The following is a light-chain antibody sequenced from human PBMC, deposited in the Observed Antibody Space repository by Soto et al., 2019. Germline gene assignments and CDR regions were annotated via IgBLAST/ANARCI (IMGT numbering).Light chain of an antibody. CDR2: WAS. V-gene: IGKV4-1*01. Sequence: DIVMTQSPDSLAVSLGERATINCKSSQSVLYASNNKNYLAWCQQKPGQPPKLLIYWASTRESGVPDRFSGSGSGTDFTLTISILQAEDVAVYYCQQYYATPFTFCPGTKVDIK. J-gene: IGKJ3*01. CDR3: QQYYATPFT. CDR1: QSVLYASNNKNY.